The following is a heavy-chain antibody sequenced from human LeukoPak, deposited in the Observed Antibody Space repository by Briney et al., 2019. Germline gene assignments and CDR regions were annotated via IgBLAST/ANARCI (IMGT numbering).Heavy chain of an antibody. D-gene: IGHD7-27*01. CDR3: AKPRMGAWGFDY. Sequence: GGSLRLSCAASGFTFSSYAMTWVRQTPGKGLEWVSVTSGSGDNSYYADSVKGRFTISRDNSKNTLYLQMNSLRVEDTAVHYCAKPRMGAWGFDYWGQGTLVTVSS. CDR2: TSGSGDNS. CDR1: GFTFSSYA. J-gene: IGHJ4*02. V-gene: IGHV3-23*01.